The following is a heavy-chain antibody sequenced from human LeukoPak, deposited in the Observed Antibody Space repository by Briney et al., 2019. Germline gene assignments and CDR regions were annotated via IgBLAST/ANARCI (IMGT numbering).Heavy chain of an antibody. V-gene: IGHV1-69*13. CDR1: GGTFSSYA. D-gene: IGHD2-15*01. Sequence: SVKVSCKASGGTFSSYAISWVRQAPGQGLEWMGGIIPIFGTANYAQKFQGRVTITADESTSTAYMELSSLRSEDTAVYYCARGQGCSGGSCYSPLDYWGQGTLVTVSS. CDR2: IIPIFGTA. CDR3: ARGQGCSGGSCYSPLDY. J-gene: IGHJ4*02.